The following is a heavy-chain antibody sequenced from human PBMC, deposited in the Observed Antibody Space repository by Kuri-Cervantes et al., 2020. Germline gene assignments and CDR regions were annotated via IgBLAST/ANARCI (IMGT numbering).Heavy chain of an antibody. CDR2: ISSSSSTI. Sequence: GGSLRLSCAASGFTFSSYSMNWVRQAPGKGLEWVSYISSSSSTIYYADSVKGRFTISRDNAKNSLYLQVNSLRAEDMTVYYCVRGSGYSSGWYPRTHDYWGQGTLVTVSS. CDR1: GFTFSSYS. V-gene: IGHV3-48*01. CDR3: VRGSGYSSGWYPRTHDY. J-gene: IGHJ4*02. D-gene: IGHD6-19*01.